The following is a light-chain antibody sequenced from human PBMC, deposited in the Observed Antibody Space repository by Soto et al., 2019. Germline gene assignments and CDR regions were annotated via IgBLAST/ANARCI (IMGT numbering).Light chain of an antibody. V-gene: IGKV1-5*03. J-gene: IGKJ4*01. CDR2: KAS. Sequence: DIQMTQSPSTLSAFVGDRVTITCRASQNINSWLAWYQQKPGKAPNLLIYKASNLESGAPSRFSGSGSGTEFTLTISSLQPDDFATYYCQQYHRSPVTFGGGTKVAIK. CDR3: QQYHRSPVT. CDR1: QNINSW.